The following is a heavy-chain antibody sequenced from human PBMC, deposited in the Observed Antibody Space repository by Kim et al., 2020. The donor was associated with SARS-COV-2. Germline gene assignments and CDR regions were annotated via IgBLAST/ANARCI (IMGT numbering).Heavy chain of an antibody. J-gene: IGHJ5*02. CDR3: ARGREWFDP. D-gene: IGHD1-26*01. Sequence: GSTYYNPSLKSRVTISVDTSKNQFSLKLSSVTAADTAVYYCARGREWFDPWGQGTLVTVSS. CDR2: GST. V-gene: IGHV4-31*02.